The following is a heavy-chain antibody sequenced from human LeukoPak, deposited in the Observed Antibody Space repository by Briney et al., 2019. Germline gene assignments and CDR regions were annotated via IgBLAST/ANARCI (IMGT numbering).Heavy chain of an antibody. CDR1: GFPFNSYW. Sequence: GGSLRLSCAASGFPFNSYWMSWVRQAPGRGLEWVANIKEDGSEKFYVESVKGRFTISRDNAKNSLFLQMTSLRAEDTALYYCAPEVWELQGASDIWGQGTMVTVSS. V-gene: IGHV3-7*01. CDR2: IKEDGSEK. CDR3: APEVWELQGASDI. J-gene: IGHJ3*02. D-gene: IGHD1-26*01.